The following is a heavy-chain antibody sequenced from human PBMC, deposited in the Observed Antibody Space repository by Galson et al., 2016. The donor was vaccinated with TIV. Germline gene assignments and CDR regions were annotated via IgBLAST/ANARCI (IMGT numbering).Heavy chain of an antibody. Sequence: SVKVSCKASGYNFASSDINWVRQAPGQGLEWMGWMNPKSGNTGYAQKFRGRVSMSRNTATNTAFLELTTLRSDDPAIYYCAIAQGERGMPAQTWFDPWGQGTLV. CDR3: AIAQGERGMPAQTWFDP. V-gene: IGHV1-8*02. CDR2: MNPKSGNT. CDR1: GYNFASSD. D-gene: IGHD1-26*01. J-gene: IGHJ5*02.